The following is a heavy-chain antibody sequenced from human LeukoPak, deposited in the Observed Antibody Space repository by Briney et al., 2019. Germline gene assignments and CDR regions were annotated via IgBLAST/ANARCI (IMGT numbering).Heavy chain of an antibody. J-gene: IGHJ4*02. CDR3: ARAMVRGANDY. CDR2: ISYDGSNK. D-gene: IGHD3-10*01. Sequence: GGSLRLSCAASGFTFSSYAMHRVRQAPGKGLEWVAVISYDGSNKYYADSVKGRFTISRDNSKNTLYLQMNSLRAEDTAVYYCARAMVRGANDYWGQGTLVTVSS. CDR1: GFTFSSYA. V-gene: IGHV3-30*04.